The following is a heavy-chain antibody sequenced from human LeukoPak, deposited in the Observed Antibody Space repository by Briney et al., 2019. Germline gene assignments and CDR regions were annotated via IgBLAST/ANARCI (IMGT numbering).Heavy chain of an antibody. CDR3: ARYYSGSGSSFFDY. V-gene: IGHV3-74*01. CDR2: INSDESST. D-gene: IGHD3-10*01. J-gene: IGHJ4*02. Sequence: PGGSLRLSCAASGFTFSSYWMHRVRQAPGKGLVWVSRINSDESSTSYADSVKGRFTISRDNAKNTLYLQMNSLRAEDTAVYYCARYYSGSGSSFFDYWGQGTLVTVSS. CDR1: GFTFSSYW.